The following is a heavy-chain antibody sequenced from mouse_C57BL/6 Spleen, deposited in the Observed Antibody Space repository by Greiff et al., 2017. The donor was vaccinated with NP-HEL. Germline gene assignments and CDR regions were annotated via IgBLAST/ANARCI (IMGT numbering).Heavy chain of an antibody. V-gene: IGHV1-69*01. Sequence: QVQLQQPGAELVMPGASVKLSCKASGYTFTSYWMHWVKQRPGQGLEWIGEIDPSDSYTNYNQKFKGKSTLTVDKSSSTAYMQLSSLTAEDSAVYYCARSGCDYWGQGTTLTVSS. CDR3: ARSGCDY. D-gene: IGHD4-1*01. J-gene: IGHJ2*01. CDR1: GYTFTSYW. CDR2: IDPSDSYT.